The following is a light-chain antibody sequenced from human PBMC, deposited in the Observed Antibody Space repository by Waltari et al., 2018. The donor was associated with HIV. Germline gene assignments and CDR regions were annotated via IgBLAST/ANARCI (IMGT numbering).Light chain of an antibody. CDR1: SSDVGAFKH. CDR3: SSYAGSSMSYA. V-gene: IGLV2-8*01. Sequence: QSALTQPPSASGSPGQSVTISCTGASSDVGAFKHVSWYQQHPGKAPKLLIYDVTKRPSGVPDRFSGSKSGNTASLTVSGLQAEDEAHYYCSSYAGSSMSYAFGTGTKVTVL. J-gene: IGLJ1*01. CDR2: DVT.